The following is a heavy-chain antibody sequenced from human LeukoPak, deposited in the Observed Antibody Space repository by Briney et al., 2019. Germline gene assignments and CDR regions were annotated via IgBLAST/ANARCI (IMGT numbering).Heavy chain of an antibody. J-gene: IGHJ5*02. CDR1: GFTLMDNA. V-gene: IGHV3-23*01. CDR3: ARFTSSGFLDL. D-gene: IGHD3-22*01. Sequence: PGGSLRLSCAASGFTLMDNAVGWVRKAQGKGLEWVSRISSSGGTTYYADSVKGRFTISRDNSKNTLSLQLSSLRAEDTAVYYCARFTSSGFLDLWGQGTLVTVSS. CDR2: ISSSGGTT.